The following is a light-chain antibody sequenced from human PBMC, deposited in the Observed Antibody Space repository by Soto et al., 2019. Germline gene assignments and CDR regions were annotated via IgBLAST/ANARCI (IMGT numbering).Light chain of an antibody. CDR1: QDITNC. CDR2: DAS. CDR3: QQYEFLPVT. Sequence: DIQMPHSPSSLSASVVDRGIITCQASQDITNCLNWYHQKPGKAPKLLIYDASNLETGVPSRFSGSGSGRHFTFTITSLQPEDIGTYYCQQYEFLPVTFGRGTKVDI. V-gene: IGKV1-33*01. J-gene: IGKJ2*01.